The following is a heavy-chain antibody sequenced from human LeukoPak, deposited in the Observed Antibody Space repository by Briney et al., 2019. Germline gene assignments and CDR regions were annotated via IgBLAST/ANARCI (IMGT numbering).Heavy chain of an antibody. Sequence: GESLNISCQGSGSSFTSYWIGGVRQLPGKGVEGTGIFYPGDSDTRYTPSFQGQVTISADKSISTAYLQWSSLKASDTAMYHCARLAAYDLWRGYSPVSYYYYMDVWGKGTTVTVSS. J-gene: IGHJ6*03. CDR3: ARLAAYDLWRGYSPVSYYYYMDV. V-gene: IGHV5-51*01. CDR1: GSSFTSYW. D-gene: IGHD3-3*01. CDR2: FYPGDSDT.